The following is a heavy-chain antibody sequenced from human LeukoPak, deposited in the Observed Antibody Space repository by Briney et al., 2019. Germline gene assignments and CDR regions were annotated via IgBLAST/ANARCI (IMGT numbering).Heavy chain of an antibody. CDR3: ARDHTRRFDY. CDR1: GGSISSYY. V-gene: IGHV4-59*12. J-gene: IGHJ4*02. CDR2: IYYSGST. D-gene: IGHD5-18*01. Sequence: SETLSLTCTVSGGSISSYYWSWIRQPPGKGLEWIGSIYYSGSTYYNPSLKSRVTISVDTSKNQFSLKLSSVTAADTAVYYCARDHTRRFDYWGQGTLVTVSS.